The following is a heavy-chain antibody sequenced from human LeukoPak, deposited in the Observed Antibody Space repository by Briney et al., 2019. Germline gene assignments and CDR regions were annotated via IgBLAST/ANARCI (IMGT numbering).Heavy chain of an antibody. D-gene: IGHD6-6*01. J-gene: IGHJ4*02. CDR3: ARAPYSSSSVDY. CDR1: GGSFSGYY. V-gene: IGHV4-34*09. CDR2: INHSGST. Sequence: SETLSLTCAVYGGSFSGYYWSWIRQPPGKGLEWIGEINHSGSTNYNPSLKSRVTISVDMSKNQFSLKLSSVTAADTAVYYCARAPYSSSSVDYWGQGTLVTVSS.